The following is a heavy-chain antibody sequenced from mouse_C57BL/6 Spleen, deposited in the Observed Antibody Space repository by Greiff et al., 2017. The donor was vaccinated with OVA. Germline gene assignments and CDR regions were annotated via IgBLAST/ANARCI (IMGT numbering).Heavy chain of an antibody. V-gene: IGHV5-6*01. Sequence: EVKLVESGGDLVKPGGSLKLSCAASGFTFSSYGMSWVRQTPDKRLEWVATISSGGSYTYYPDSVKGRFTISRDNAKNTLYLQMSSLKSEDTAMYYCARHRDATVVAKWYFDYWGQGTTLTVSS. CDR1: GFTFSSYG. J-gene: IGHJ2*01. D-gene: IGHD1-1*01. CDR2: ISSGGSYT. CDR3: ARHRDATVVAKWYFDY.